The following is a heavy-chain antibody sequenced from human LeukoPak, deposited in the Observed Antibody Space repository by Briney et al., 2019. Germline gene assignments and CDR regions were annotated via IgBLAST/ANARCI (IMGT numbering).Heavy chain of an antibody. D-gene: IGHD3-22*01. V-gene: IGHV1-69*13. CDR3: ARGVVVTTTGNYFDY. J-gene: IGHJ4*02. CDR2: IIPIFGTA. Sequence: SVKVSCKASGYTFTSYGISWVRQAPGQGLEWMGGIIPIFGTANYAQKFQGRVTITADESTSTAYMELSSLRSEDTAVYYCARGVVVTTTGNYFDYWGQGTLVTVSS. CDR1: GYTFTSYG.